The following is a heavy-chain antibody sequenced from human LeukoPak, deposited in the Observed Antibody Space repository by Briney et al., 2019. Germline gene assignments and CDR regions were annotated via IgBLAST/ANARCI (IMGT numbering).Heavy chain of an antibody. V-gene: IGHV3-21*01. J-gene: IGHJ3*02. CDR3: ARDHRSGPLDFDI. CDR1: GFTFSSYA. Sequence: PGGSLRLSCAASGFTFSSYAMSWVRQAPGKGLEWVSSISSSSSYIYYADSVKGRFTISRDNAKNSLYLQMNSLRAEDTAVYYCARDHRSGPLDFDIWGQGTMVTVSS. CDR2: ISSSSSYI. D-gene: IGHD2-15*01.